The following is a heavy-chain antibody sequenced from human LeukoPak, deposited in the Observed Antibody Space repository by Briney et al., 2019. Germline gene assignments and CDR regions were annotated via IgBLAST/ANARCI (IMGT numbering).Heavy chain of an antibody. CDR2: IYPGDSHT. V-gene: IGHV5-51*01. D-gene: IGHD3-10*01. J-gene: IGHJ6*02. CDR1: GYSFSSYW. CDR3: ARAQDYYGSGSYGMDV. Sequence: GESLKISCQGSGYSFSSYWINWVRQMPGKGLEWVGIIYPGDSHTRYSPSFQGQVTISADKSISTAYLQWSSLRASDTAMYYCARAQDYYGSGSYGMDVWGQGTTVTVSS.